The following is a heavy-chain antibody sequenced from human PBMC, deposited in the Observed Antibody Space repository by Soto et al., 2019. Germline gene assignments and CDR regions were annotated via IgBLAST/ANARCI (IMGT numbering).Heavy chain of an antibody. V-gene: IGHV3-33*01. D-gene: IGHD3-22*01. CDR2: IWSDGSNK. Sequence: QVQLVESGGGVVQPGRSLRLSCAASGFTFSSYGMHWVRQAPGKGLEWVAVIWSDGSNKYYADSVKGRFTISRDNSKNTLYLQMNSLRAEDTAVEYCARYYYDSSGYYPLWGQGTLVNVSS. CDR3: ARYYYDSSGYYPL. J-gene: IGHJ4*02. CDR1: GFTFSSYG.